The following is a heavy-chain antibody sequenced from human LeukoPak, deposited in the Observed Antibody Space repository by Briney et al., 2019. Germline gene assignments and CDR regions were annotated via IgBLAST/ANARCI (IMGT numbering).Heavy chain of an antibody. Sequence: GGSLRLSCAASGFTATTKSTAWVRPAPEGGRGWVSDFYSPGCTYYADSVHGRFTISRDNSLNTLFLQMNSLRVEDTAVYYCASARASCIASNCYDYFHHWGQGTPLTVSS. V-gene: IGHV3-53*01. D-gene: IGHD2-2*01. CDR3: ASARASCIASNCYDYFHH. J-gene: IGHJ1*01. CDR1: GFTATTKS. CDR2: FYSPGCT.